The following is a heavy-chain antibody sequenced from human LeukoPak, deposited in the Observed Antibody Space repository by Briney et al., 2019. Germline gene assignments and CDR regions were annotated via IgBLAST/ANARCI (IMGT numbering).Heavy chain of an antibody. Sequence: GGSLRLSCAASGFTFSDYYMSWIRQAPGKGLEWVSYISSSSYTKYADSVKGRFTISRDNTKNSLYLKMNSVRAEDTAVYYCARTYSSSWSLVRLFAPFDYWGQGKLVTVSS. V-gene: IGHV3-11*06. D-gene: IGHD6-13*01. CDR3: ARTYSSSWSLVRLFAPFDY. CDR1: GFTFSDYY. CDR2: ISSSSYT. J-gene: IGHJ4*02.